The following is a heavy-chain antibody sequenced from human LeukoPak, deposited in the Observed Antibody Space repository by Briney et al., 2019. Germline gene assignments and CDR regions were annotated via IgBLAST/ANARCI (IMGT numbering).Heavy chain of an antibody. V-gene: IGHV4-31*03. CDR2: IYYSGST. CDR1: GGSISSGGYS. Sequence: SQTLSLTCTVSGGSISSGGYSWSWIRQHPGKGLEWIGYIYYSGSTYYNPSLKSRVTISVDTSKNQFSLKLSSVTAADTAVYYCARESITIFGVVHVDYWGQGTLVTVSS. J-gene: IGHJ4*02. CDR3: ARESITIFGVVHVDY. D-gene: IGHD3-3*01.